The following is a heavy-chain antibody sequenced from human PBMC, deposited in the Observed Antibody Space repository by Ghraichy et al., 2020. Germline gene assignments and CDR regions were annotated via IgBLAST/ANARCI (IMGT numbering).Heavy chain of an antibody. V-gene: IGHV1-2*02. CDR2: INPTSGNT. J-gene: IGHJ4*02. D-gene: IGHD4-11*01. CDR3: ARDADYYNYGAAY. CDR1: GYTFTAFY. Sequence: ASVKVSCKVSGYTFTAFYIHWLRQAPGQGLERVGWINPTSGNTNYAQKFQSRVSLTMDPSISTAYMELRGLRSDDTAVYYCARDADYYNYGAAYWGQGTLVTVSS.